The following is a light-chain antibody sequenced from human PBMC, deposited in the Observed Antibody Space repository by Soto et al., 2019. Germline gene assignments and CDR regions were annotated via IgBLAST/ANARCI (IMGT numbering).Light chain of an antibody. CDR3: QQYDSPIWT. Sequence: ENVLTQSPGTLSLSPGERATLSCRASQSVGSSYLAWYQQKPGQAPRLLIYSTSSRATDIPDRFSGSGSGTDFTFTISRLEPEDFAVYYCQQYDSPIWTFGQGTKVEIK. V-gene: IGKV3-20*01. CDR1: QSVGSSY. J-gene: IGKJ1*01. CDR2: STS.